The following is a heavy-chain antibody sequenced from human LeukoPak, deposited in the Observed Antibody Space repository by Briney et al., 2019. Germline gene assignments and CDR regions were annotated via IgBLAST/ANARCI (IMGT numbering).Heavy chain of an antibody. D-gene: IGHD1-26*01. J-gene: IGHJ3*02. Sequence: PGGSLRLSCAASGFTVSSSYMSWVRQAPGKGLEWVSVLYSGGSTYYADSVKGRFTISRDNSKNTLYLHMNSLRAEDTAVYYCARSHRGSNSLSFDIWGQGTKVTVSS. CDR2: LYSGGST. CDR3: ARSHRGSNSLSFDI. V-gene: IGHV3-53*01. CDR1: GFTVSSSY.